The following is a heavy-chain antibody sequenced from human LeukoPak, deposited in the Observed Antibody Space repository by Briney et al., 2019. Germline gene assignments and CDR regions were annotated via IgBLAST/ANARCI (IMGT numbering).Heavy chain of an antibody. CDR1: RFTFSSYS. J-gene: IGHJ4*02. D-gene: IGHD3-3*01. CDR2: ISGSGGST. CDR3: ATRRILEWLNFDY. V-gene: IGHV3-23*01. Sequence: SGGSLRLSCAASRFTFSSYSMNWVRQAPGKGLEWVSAISGSGGSTYYADSVKGRFTVSRDNSKNTLYLQMNSLRAEDTAVYYCATRRILEWLNFDYWGQGTLDTVSS.